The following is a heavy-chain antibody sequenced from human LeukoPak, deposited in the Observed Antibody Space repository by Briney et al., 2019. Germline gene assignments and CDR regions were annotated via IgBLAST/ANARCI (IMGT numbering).Heavy chain of an antibody. J-gene: IGHJ1*01. CDR2: ISYSGST. D-gene: IGHD3-9*01. CDR3: ASRYFDWLSGDAEYFQH. CDR1: GGSLSSGRYY. V-gene: IGHV4-61*01. Sequence: SGTPSLTSTHSGGSLSSGRYYWSCIRQPPGNSLEWMGYISYSGSTNYNPSLKSRVTISVDTSKNQFSLKLSSVTAAHTAVYYCASRYFDWLSGDAEYFQHWGQGTLVTVSS.